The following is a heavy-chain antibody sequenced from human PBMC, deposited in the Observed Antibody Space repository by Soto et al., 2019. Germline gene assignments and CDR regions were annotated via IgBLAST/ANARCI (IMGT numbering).Heavy chain of an antibody. V-gene: IGHV3-7*03. CDR3: ARQTQAPES. Sequence: EVQLVESGGGLVQPGGSLRLSCAASGFTFSSYWMTWVRQAPGKGLECVANIKQDGSDKYYVDSVKGRFTISRDNAKNSLYLQMNSLRVEDTAVYYCARQTQAPESWGQGTLVTVSS. J-gene: IGHJ4*02. CDR1: GFTFSSYW. CDR2: IKQDGSDK.